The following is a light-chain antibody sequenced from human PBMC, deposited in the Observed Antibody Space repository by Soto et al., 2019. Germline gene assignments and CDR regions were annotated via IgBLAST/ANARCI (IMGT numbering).Light chain of an antibody. J-gene: IGLJ2*01. Sequence: QPVLTQPPSASGTPGQTVTISCSGSNSNIGINTVNWYQQLPGMAPRLLIYSNDKRPSGVPDRFSASKSGASASLAISGLQSEDEADYCCATWDDSLNVVIFGGGTQLTVL. CDR2: SND. V-gene: IGLV1-44*01. CDR3: ATWDDSLNVVI. CDR1: NSNIGINT.